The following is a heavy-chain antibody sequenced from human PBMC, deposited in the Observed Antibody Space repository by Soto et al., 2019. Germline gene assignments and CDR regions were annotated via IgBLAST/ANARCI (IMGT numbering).Heavy chain of an antibody. J-gene: IGHJ4*02. Sequence: GGSLRLSCAASGFTVISNYMSWVRQAPGKGLEWVSVIYSGGSTYYADSVKGRFTISRDNSKNTLYLQMNSLRAEDTAVYYCARSYMDIFDYWGQGTLVTVSS. V-gene: IGHV3-53*01. CDR2: IYSGGST. CDR1: GFTVISNY. D-gene: IGHD2-2*03. CDR3: ARSYMDIFDY.